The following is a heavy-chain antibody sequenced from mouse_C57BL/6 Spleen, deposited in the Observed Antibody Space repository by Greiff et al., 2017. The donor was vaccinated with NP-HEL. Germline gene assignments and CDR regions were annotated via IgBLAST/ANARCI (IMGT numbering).Heavy chain of an antibody. Sequence: VQLQQSGAELVRPGSSVKLSCKASGYTFTSYWMHWVKQRPIQGLEWIGNIDPSDSETHYNQKFKDKATLTVDKSSSTAYMQLSSLTSEDSAVYYCARITTVYDVWGTGTTVTVSS. CDR1: GYTFTSYW. CDR2: IDPSDSET. CDR3: ARITTVYDV. D-gene: IGHD1-1*01. J-gene: IGHJ1*03. V-gene: IGHV1-52*01.